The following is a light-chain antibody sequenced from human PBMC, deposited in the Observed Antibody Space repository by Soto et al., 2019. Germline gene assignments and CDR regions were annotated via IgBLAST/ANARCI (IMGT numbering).Light chain of an antibody. CDR3: LQHITYPRT. CDR2: AAS. CDR1: QDIRND. J-gene: IGKJ1*01. V-gene: IGKV1-17*01. Sequence: DIQMTQSPSSLSASVGDRVTITCRASQDIRNDLHWYQQKPGTAPKRLIYAASSLQSGVPSRFSGSGSGTEFTLTINSLQPEDFATYYCLQHITYPRTFGQGTKVEI.